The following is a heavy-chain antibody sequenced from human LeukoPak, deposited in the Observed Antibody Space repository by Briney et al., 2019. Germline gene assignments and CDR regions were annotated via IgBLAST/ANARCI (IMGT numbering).Heavy chain of an antibody. CDR2: ISSSSSYI. CDR1: GFPFSSYS. Sequence: PGGSLRLSCAASGFPFSSYSMKWVRQAPGKGLEWVSSISSSSSYIYYADSVKGRFTISRDNAKNSLYLQMNSLRAEDTAVYYCAREREGALSPIFTSGSYWFDPWGQGTLVTVSS. D-gene: IGHD1-26*01. J-gene: IGHJ5*02. CDR3: AREREGALSPIFTSGSYWFDP. V-gene: IGHV3-21*01.